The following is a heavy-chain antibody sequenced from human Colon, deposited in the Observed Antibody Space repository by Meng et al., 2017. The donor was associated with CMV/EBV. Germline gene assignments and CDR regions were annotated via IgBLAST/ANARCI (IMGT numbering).Heavy chain of an antibody. J-gene: IGHJ4*02. CDR2: IYPQDGGT. CDR3: VRESWYFDF. V-gene: IGHV1-2*02. D-gene: IGHD6-13*01. CDR1: GYTFTANH. Sequence: QVQLVRSGTEVKKPGASVKVPCKTSGYTFTANHLHWVRQAPGQGLGWMGWIYPQDGGTYFAQKFQDRVTLTRDTSITTAHMELSGLTSDDTAIYYCVRESWYFDFWGEGTLVTVSS.